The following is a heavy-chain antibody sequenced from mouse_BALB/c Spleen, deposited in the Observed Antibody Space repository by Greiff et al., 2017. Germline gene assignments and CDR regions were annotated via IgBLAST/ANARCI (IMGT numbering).Heavy chain of an antibody. CDR3: ARSGTTDYFDY. CDR2: ISTYYGDA. J-gene: IGHJ2*01. V-gene: IGHV1S137*01. CDR1: GYTFTDYA. Sequence: QVHVKQSGAELVRPGVSVKISCKGSGYTFTDYAMHWVKQSHAKSLEWIGVISTYYGDASYNQKFKGKATMTVGKSSSTAYMELARLTSEDSAIYYCARSGTTDYFDYWGQGTTLTVSS. D-gene: IGHD1-1*01.